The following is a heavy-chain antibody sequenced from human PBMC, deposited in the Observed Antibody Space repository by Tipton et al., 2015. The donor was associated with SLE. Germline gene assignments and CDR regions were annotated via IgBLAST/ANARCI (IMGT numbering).Heavy chain of an antibody. CDR2: ISSSSSYI. V-gene: IGHV3-21*01. D-gene: IGHD6-13*01. J-gene: IGHJ3*02. CDR3: ARDRGSSWYNAFDI. CDR1: GFTFSSYA. Sequence: SLRLSCAASGFTFSSYAMSWVRQAPGKGLEWVSAISSSSSYIYYADSVKGRFTISRDNAKNSLYLQMNSLRAEDTAVYYCARDRGSSWYNAFDIWGQGTMVTVSS.